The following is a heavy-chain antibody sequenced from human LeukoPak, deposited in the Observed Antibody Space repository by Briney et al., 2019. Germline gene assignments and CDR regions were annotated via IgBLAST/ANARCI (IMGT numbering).Heavy chain of an antibody. J-gene: IGHJ4*02. CDR3: AKDVRASGWFYYFDY. V-gene: IGHV3-23*01. D-gene: IGHD6-19*01. Sequence: GGSLRLSCAASGFTFSSYAMSWVRQAPGKGLEWVSAISGSGGSTYYTDSVKGRFTISRDNSKNTLYLRMNSLRAEDTAVYYCAKDVRASGWFYYFDYWGQGTLVTVSS. CDR1: GFTFSSYA. CDR2: ISGSGGST.